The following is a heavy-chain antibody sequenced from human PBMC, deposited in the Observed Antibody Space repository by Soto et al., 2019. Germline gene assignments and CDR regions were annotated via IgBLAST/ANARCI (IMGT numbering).Heavy chain of an antibody. V-gene: IGHV3-74*01. CDR2: ISGDGVTT. Sequence: EVQLVESGGDLVQRGGSLRLSCAASGFPFSSYWMHWVRHTPGKGLDWVARISGDGVTTYYADSVTGRFTVSRDNAKNTLSLQISGLRAEDTAVYYCAGEYSGLLTGYYTDYWGQGTLVSVSS. CDR1: GFPFSSYW. D-gene: IGHD3-9*01. J-gene: IGHJ4*02. CDR3: AGEYSGLLTGYYTDY.